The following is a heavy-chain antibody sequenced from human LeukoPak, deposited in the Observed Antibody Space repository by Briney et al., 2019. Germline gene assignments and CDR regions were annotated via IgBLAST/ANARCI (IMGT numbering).Heavy chain of an antibody. CDR2: IKSDGST. V-gene: IGHV3-74*01. CDR3: ARARSEISGDYPEYFRH. J-gene: IGHJ1*01. D-gene: IGHD3-22*01. Sequence: AGSLRLSCAASAFTFSSYWMHWVRQAPGKGLVWVLRIKSDGSTNYAETVKGRFTISRDNAKNTLSLQMNSLRAEDTGVYYCARARSEISGDYPEYFRHWGQGTLVTVSS. CDR1: AFTFSSYW.